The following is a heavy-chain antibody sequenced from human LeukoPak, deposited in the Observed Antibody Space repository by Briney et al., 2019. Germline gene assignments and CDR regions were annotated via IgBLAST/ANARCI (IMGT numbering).Heavy chain of an antibody. CDR2: FYYSGST. J-gene: IGHJ5*02. V-gene: IGHV4-59*08. CDR1: GGSISSYY. Sequence: PSETLSLTCTVSGGSISSYYWSWIRQPPGKGLECIGYFYYSGSTNYNPSLKSRVTISVDTSKNQFSLNLYSVTAADTAVYYCARHYYGSGINWFDPWGQGTLVTVSS. D-gene: IGHD3-10*01. CDR3: ARHYYGSGINWFDP.